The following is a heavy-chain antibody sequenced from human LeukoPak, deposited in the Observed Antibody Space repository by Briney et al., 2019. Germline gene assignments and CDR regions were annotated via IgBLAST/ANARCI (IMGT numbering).Heavy chain of an antibody. V-gene: IGHV1-8*01. CDR2: MNPNSGNT. Sequence: ASVKVSCKASGYTFTSYDINWVRQAPGQGLEWMGWMNPNSGNTGYAQKFQGRVTMTRNTSISTAYMELSSLRSEDTAVYYCARVGVSSSWFLYFDYWGQGTLVTVSS. D-gene: IGHD6-13*01. CDR3: ARVGVSSSWFLYFDY. J-gene: IGHJ4*02. CDR1: GYTFTSYD.